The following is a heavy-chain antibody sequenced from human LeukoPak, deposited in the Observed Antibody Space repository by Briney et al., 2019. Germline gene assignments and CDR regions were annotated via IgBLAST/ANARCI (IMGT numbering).Heavy chain of an antibody. Sequence: GGSLRLSCAASGFTVSSNYMSWVRQAPGKGLEWVSLIYSGGSTYYADSVKGRFTISRDNSKNTLYLQMNSLRAEVTAVYYCARQAGITPNFDYWGQGTLVTVSS. CDR3: ARQAGITPNFDY. D-gene: IGHD2-15*01. CDR1: GFTVSSNY. V-gene: IGHV3-53*01. J-gene: IGHJ4*02. CDR2: IYSGGST.